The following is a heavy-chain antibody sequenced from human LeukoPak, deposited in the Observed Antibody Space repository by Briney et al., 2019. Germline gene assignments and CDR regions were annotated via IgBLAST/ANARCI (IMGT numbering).Heavy chain of an antibody. V-gene: IGHV1-2*02. CDR3: ARGRYYDSSGYYSAYGMDV. J-gene: IGHJ6*02. CDR2: INPNSGGT. Sequence: ASVKVSCKASGYTFTGYYMHWVRQAPGQGLEWLGWINPNSGGTNYVQKFQGRVTMTRDTSISTAYMELSRLRSDDTAVYYCARGRYYDSSGYYSAYGMDVWGQGTTVTVSS. CDR1: GYTFTGYY. D-gene: IGHD3-22*01.